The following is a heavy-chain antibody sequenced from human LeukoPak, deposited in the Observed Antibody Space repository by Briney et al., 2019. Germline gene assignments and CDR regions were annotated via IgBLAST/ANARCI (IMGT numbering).Heavy chain of an antibody. J-gene: IGHJ4*02. Sequence: LSLTCAVYGGSFSGYYLNWIRQPPGKGLEWVAVIWYDGSNKYYADSVKGRFTISRDNSKNTLYLQMNSLRAEDTAVYYCAKVSGYSYGPFDYWGQGTLVTVSS. CDR1: GGSFSGYY. CDR3: AKVSGYSYGPFDY. V-gene: IGHV3-33*06. CDR2: IWYDGSNK. D-gene: IGHD5-18*01.